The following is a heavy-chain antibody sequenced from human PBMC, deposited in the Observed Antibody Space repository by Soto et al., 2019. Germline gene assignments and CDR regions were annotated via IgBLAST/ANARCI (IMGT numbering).Heavy chain of an antibody. CDR1: GYTFTSYA. CDR3: ARAQVVRYYYYYMDV. CDR2: INAGNGNT. V-gene: IGHV1-3*01. J-gene: IGHJ6*03. Sequence: ASVKVSCKASGYTFTSYAMHWVRQAPGQRLEWMGWINAGNGNTKYSQKFQGRVTITRDTSASTAYMELSSLRSEDTAVYYCARAQVVRYYYYYMDVWGKGTTVTVSS. D-gene: IGHD2-2*01.